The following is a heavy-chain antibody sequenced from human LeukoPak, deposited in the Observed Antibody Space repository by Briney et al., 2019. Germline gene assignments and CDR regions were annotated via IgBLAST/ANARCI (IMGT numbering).Heavy chain of an antibody. D-gene: IGHD4-23*01. CDR2: IIPILGIA. V-gene: IGHV1-69*04. CDR3: ARTYGGTSRENWFDP. CDR1: GGTFSSYA. J-gene: IGHJ5*02. Sequence: GASVKVSCKASGGTFSSYAISWVRQAPGQGLEWMGRIIPILGIANYAQKFQGRVTITADKSTSTAYMELSSLRSEDTAVYYCARTYGGTSRENWFDPWGQGTLVTVSS.